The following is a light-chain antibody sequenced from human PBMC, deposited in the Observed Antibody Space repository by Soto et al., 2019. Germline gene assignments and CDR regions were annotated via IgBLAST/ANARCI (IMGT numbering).Light chain of an antibody. J-gene: IGKJ2*01. Sequence: DIQMTQSPSSLSASIGDRVTITCRASQSVNNHLNWYQQKPGKAPRLLIYAASGLQSGVPSRFSGSGSVTDFTLTISSLQPEDFVTYYCQQSYSATHTFGQGTKLEIK. CDR3: QQSYSATHT. V-gene: IGKV1-39*01. CDR2: AAS. CDR1: QSVNNH.